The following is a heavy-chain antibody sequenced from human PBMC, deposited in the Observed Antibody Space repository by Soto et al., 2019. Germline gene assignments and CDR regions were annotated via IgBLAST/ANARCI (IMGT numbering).Heavy chain of an antibody. CDR1: AGSISSSNW. CDR2: IYQSGST. V-gene: IGHV4-4*02. J-gene: IGHJ6*02. Sequence: PSETLSLTCAVYAGSISSSNWGSWVRQHPGKGLEWSGEIYQSGSTNYNPSLKSRVTKSVDKSTNQFSMKLSSVTAADTDVYYCARKGIAVAGTLSDYYYYGMDVWGQGTTVTVSS. CDR3: ARKGIAVAGTLSDYYYYGMDV. D-gene: IGHD6-19*01.